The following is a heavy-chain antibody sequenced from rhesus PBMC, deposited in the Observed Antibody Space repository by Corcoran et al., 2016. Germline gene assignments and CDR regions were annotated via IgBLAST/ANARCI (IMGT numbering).Heavy chain of an antibody. V-gene: IGHV3S22*01. CDR1: GFTFSDYY. D-gene: IGHD5-36*01. J-gene: IGHJ4*01. CDR3: ARSGIGYGYLDY. Sequence: EVQLVESGGGLVQPGGSLRLSCAASGFTFSDYYMSWVRQAPGQGTEWVVFIRNKANGGTVEYAASVKGRFTISRDDSKSIASLQMNSLKTEDTAVYYCARSGIGYGYLDYWGQGVLVTVSS. CDR2: IRNKANGGTV.